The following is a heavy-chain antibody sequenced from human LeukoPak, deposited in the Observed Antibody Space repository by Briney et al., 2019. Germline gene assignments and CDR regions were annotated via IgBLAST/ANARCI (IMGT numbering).Heavy chain of an antibody. D-gene: IGHD6-25*01. J-gene: IGHJ4*02. V-gene: IGHV4-39*01. CDR1: GGSISSSSYY. CDR2: IYYSGST. Sequence: PSETLSLTCTVSGGSISSSSYYWGWIRQPPGKGLEWIGSIYYSGSTYYNPSLKSRVTISVDTSKNQFSLKLSSVTAADTAVYYCARLEAATVVIGGDFDYWGQGTLVTVSS. CDR3: ARLEAATVVIGGDFDY.